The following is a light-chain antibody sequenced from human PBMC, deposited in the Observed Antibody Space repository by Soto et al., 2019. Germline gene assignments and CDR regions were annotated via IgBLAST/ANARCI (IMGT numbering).Light chain of an antibody. Sequence: EIVLTQSPGTLSLSPGERATLSCRASQRVSSSYLAWYQQKPGQAPRLLIYGASSRANGIPDRFSGSGSGTDFTLTISRLEPEDFAVYYCQHYGSLVLTFGGGTKVEIK. CDR1: QRVSSSY. CDR2: GAS. CDR3: QHYGSLVLT. V-gene: IGKV3-20*01. J-gene: IGKJ4*01.